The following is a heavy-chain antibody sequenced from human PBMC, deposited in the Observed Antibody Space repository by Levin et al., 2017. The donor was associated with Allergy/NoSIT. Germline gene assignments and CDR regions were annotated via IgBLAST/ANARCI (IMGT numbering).Heavy chain of an antibody. CDR1: GFTFSSYS. CDR2: ISSSSSTI. V-gene: IGHV3-48*01. J-gene: IGHJ4*02. Sequence: GESLKISCAASGFTFSSYSMNLVRQAPGKGLEWVSYISSSSSTIDYADSVKGRFTISRDNAKNSMYLQMNSLRAEDTAVYYCARDQNWGFDYWGQGTLVTVSS. D-gene: IGHD7-27*01. CDR3: ARDQNWGFDY.